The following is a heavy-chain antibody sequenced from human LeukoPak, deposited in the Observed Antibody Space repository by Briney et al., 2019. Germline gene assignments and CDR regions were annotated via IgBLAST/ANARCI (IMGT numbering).Heavy chain of an antibody. CDR3: ARAPGNDAFDI. V-gene: IGHV1-18*01. D-gene: IGHD7-27*01. CDR2: ISAYSGDT. CDR1: GFTFTDYG. J-gene: IGHJ3*02. Sequence: ASVKVSCKASGFTFTDYGFNWVRQAPGQGLEWMGWISAYSGDTNYAQILQDRVSVTTDTSASTAYMELSSLRSEDTAVYFCARAPGNDAFDIWGQGTMVTVSS.